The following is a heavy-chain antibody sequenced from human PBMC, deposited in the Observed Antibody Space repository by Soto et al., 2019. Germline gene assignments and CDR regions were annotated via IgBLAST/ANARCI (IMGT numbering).Heavy chain of an antibody. J-gene: IGHJ4*02. CDR1: GFTFTSYG. D-gene: IGHD3-9*01. V-gene: IGHV3-23*01. Sequence: QSGGSLRLSCTASGFTFTSYGMGWVRQAPGKGLQWVSTIRGDGGQTHYTDSVKGRFSISRDNSKNTVYLQMDSLRAEDTAMYFCARDVGLDSDDFFAYWGQGTQVTVYS. CDR3: ARDVGLDSDDFFAY. CDR2: IRGDGGQT.